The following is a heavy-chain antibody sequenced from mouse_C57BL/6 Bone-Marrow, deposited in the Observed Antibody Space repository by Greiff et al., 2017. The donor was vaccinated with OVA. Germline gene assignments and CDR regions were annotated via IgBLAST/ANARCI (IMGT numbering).Heavy chain of an antibody. CDR2: IDPSDSYT. V-gene: IGHV1-69*01. Sequence: VQLQQPGAELVMPGASVKLSCKASGYTFTSYWMHWVKQRPGQGLEWIGEIDPSDSYTNYNQKFKGKSTWTVDKSSSTAYMQLSSLTSEDSAVYYCARGFDYWGQGTTLTVSS. CDR3: ARGFDY. J-gene: IGHJ2*01. CDR1: GYTFTSYW.